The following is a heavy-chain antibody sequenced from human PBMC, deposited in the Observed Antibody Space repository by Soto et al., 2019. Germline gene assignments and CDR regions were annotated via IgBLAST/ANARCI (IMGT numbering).Heavy chain of an antibody. CDR1: GYSFTSYW. CDR3: ARHTMITFGGVTDYGMDV. Sequence: GESLKISCKGSGYSFTSYWIGWVRQMPGKGLEWMGIIYPGDSDTRYSPSFQGQVTISADKSISTAYLQWSSLKASDTAMYYCARHTMITFGGVTDYGMDVWGQGTTVTVSS. CDR2: IYPGDSDT. V-gene: IGHV5-51*01. D-gene: IGHD3-16*01. J-gene: IGHJ6*02.